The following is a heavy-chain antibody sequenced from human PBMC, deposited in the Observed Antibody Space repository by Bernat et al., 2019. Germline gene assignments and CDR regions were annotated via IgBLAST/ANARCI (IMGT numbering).Heavy chain of an antibody. J-gene: IGHJ6*02. D-gene: IGHD1-1*01. CDR3: AKGRERPRYYYGMDV. V-gene: IGHV3-30*18. CDR1: GFTFSSYG. Sequence: QVQLVESGGGVVQPGRSLRLSCAASGFTFSSYGMHWVRQAPGKGLEWVAVISYDGSNKYYADSVNGRFTISRDNSKNTLYLQMNSLRAEDTAVYYCAKGRERPRYYYGMDVWGQGTTVTVSS. CDR2: ISYDGSNK.